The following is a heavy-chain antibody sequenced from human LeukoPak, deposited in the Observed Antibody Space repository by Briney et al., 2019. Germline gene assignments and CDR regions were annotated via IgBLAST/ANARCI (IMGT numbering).Heavy chain of an antibody. D-gene: IGHD3-16*01. CDR1: GGSISSYY. Sequence: SETLSLTCTVSGGSISSYYWSWIRQPAGKGLEWIGRIYTSGSTNYNPSLKSRVTMSVDTSKNQFSLKLSSVTAADTAVYYCARDRPTGGLRWFDPWGQGTLVTVSS. CDR2: IYTSGST. J-gene: IGHJ5*02. CDR3: ARDRPTGGLRWFDP. V-gene: IGHV4-4*07.